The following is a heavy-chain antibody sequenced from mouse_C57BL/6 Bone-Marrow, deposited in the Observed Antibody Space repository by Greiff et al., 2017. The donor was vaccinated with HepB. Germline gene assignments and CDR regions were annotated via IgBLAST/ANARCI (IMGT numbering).Heavy chain of an antibody. D-gene: IGHD2-5*01. Sequence: VQLVESGAELVKPGASVKISCKASGYAFSSYWMNWVKQRPGKGLEWIGQIYPGDGDTNYNGKFKGKATLTADKSSSTAYMQLSSLTSEDSAVFFCARTPAYYSTWFAYWGQGTLVTVSA. V-gene: IGHV1-80*01. J-gene: IGHJ3*01. CDR3: ARTPAYYSTWFAY. CDR2: IYPGDGDT. CDR1: GYAFSSYW.